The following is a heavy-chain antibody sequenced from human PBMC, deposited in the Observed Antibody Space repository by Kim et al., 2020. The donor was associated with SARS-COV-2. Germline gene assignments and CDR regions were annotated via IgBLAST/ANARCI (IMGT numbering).Heavy chain of an antibody. J-gene: IGHJ4*02. CDR2: INPSGGST. V-gene: IGHV1-46*01. D-gene: IGHD3-3*01. CDR3: ARASPRRVLEWLFFDY. CDR1: GYTFTSYY. Sequence: ASVKVSCKASGYTFTSYYMHWVRQAPGQGLEWMGIINPSGGSTSYAQKFQGRVTMTRDTSTSTVYMELSSLRSEDTDVYYCARASPRRVLEWLFFDYWGQGTLVTVSS.